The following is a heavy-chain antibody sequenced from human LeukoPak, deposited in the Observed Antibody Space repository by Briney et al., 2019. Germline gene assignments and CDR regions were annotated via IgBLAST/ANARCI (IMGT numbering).Heavy chain of an antibody. CDR2: INTTSGGT. V-gene: IGHV1-2*02. Sequence: ASVKVSCKASGYTFTSYDINWVRQAPGQGLEGMGWINTTSGGTNYAKKFQGRVTMTRDTSISTAYMELSRLRSDDTAVYYCAREPYGDYVFDYWGQGTLVTVSS. CDR1: GYTFTSYD. D-gene: IGHD4-17*01. CDR3: AREPYGDYVFDY. J-gene: IGHJ4*02.